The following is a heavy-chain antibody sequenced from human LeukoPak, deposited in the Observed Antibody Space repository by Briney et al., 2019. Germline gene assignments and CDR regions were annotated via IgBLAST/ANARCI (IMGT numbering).Heavy chain of an antibody. Sequence: GESLKISCRGSGYSFITHWIAWVRQTPGKGLEWMGVIYPGDSDTTYSPSFQGHVSISADKSINTAYLQWSSLKASDTAMYYCARHAEVGATSYFDYWGQGTLVTVSS. CDR2: IYPGDSDT. CDR1: GYSFITHW. CDR3: ARHAEVGATSYFDY. J-gene: IGHJ4*02. V-gene: IGHV5-51*01. D-gene: IGHD1-26*01.